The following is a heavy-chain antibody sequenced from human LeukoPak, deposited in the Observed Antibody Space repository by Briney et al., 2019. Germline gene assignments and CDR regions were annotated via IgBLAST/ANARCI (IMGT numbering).Heavy chain of an antibody. CDR1: GGSFSGYY. CDR2: IYYSGST. CDR3: ASGSGSYSHWFDP. V-gene: IGHV4-34*01. Sequence: PSETLSLTCAVYGGSFSGYYWSWIRQPPGKGLEWIWSIYYSGSTYYNPSLKSRVTISVDTSKNQFSLKLSSVTAADTAVYYCASGSGSYSHWFDPWGQGTLVTVSS. D-gene: IGHD3-10*01. J-gene: IGHJ5*02.